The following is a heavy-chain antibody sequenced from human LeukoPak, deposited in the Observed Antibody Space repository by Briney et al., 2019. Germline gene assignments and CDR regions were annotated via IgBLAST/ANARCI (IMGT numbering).Heavy chain of an antibody. CDR1: GYTFTTYY. D-gene: IGHD5-18*01. V-gene: IGHV1-18*04. CDR2: ISPYSGNT. CDR3: ARVIGGYTYGYTPNDY. Sequence: AASVKVSCKASGYTFTTYYMSWVRQAPGQGLEWMGWISPYSGNTKYAQKVQDRVTMTTDTSTSTAYMELRRLRSDDTAVYYCARVIGGYTYGYTPNDYWGQGTLVTVSS. J-gene: IGHJ4*02.